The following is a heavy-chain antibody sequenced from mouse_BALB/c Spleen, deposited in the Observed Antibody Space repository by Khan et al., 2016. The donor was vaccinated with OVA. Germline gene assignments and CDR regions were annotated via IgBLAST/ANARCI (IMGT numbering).Heavy chain of an antibody. V-gene: IGHV5-17*02. J-gene: IGHJ2*01. D-gene: IGHD4-1*01. CDR2: INSGSSTI. CDR1: GFTFSSFG. Sequence: EVELVESGGGLVQPGGSRKLSCAASGFTFSSFGMHWVRQAPEKGLEWVAYINSGSSTIYYADPVKGRFTISRDNPKNTLFLQMTSLRSEATAMYYCARGNWAYLCQGTTLTVSS. CDR3: ARGNWAY.